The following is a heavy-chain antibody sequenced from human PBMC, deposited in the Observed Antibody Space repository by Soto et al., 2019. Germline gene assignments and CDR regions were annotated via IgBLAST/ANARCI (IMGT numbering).Heavy chain of an antibody. D-gene: IGHD3-9*01. CDR1: GYTFTSYG. V-gene: IGHV1-18*01. CDR2: ISAYNGNT. Sequence: ASVKVSCKASGYTFTSYGISWVRQAPGQGLEWMGWISAYNGNTNYAQKLQGRVTMTTDTSTSTAYMELRSLRSDDTAVYYCARVPSYYDILTGWQIYGMDVWGQGTTVTVSS. CDR3: ARVPSYYDILTGWQIYGMDV. J-gene: IGHJ6*02.